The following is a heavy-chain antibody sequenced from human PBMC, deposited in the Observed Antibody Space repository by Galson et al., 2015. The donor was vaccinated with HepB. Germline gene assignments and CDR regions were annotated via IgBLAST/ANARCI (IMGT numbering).Heavy chain of an antibody. CDR2: IYSGGST. CDR1: GFTVSSNY. D-gene: IGHD3-10*01. CDR3: ARAYYYGSGSYDY. Sequence: SLRLSCAASGFTVSSNYMSWVRQAPGKGLEWVSVIYSGGSTYYADSVKGRFTISRDNSKNTLYLQMNSLRAEDTAVYYCARAYYYGSGSYDYWGQGTLVTVSS. J-gene: IGHJ4*02. V-gene: IGHV3-66*01.